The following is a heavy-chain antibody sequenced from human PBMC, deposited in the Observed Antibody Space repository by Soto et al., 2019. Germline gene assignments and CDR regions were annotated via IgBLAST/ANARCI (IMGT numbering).Heavy chain of an antibody. Sequence: GGSLRLSCAASGFTFSSYAMSWVRQAPGKGLEWVSTISGSGGRTYYADSVKGRFTISRDNSKNTLYLQMNSLRAEDTAVYYCAKDAGRIAVAGTFGCYWGQGTLVTVSS. D-gene: IGHD6-19*01. V-gene: IGHV3-23*01. CDR3: AKDAGRIAVAGTFGCY. CDR2: ISGSGGRT. J-gene: IGHJ4*02. CDR1: GFTFSSYA.